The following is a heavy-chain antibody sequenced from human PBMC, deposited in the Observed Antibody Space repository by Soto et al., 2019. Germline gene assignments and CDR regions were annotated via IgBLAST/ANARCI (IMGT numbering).Heavy chain of an antibody. Sequence: QGQLVQSGPEVKKPGSSVKVSCKDSGGLFSSFAISWVRQAPGQGLEWLGGIIPVFGTTNYAEKFQDRVTITADESTNTAYMELSSPTSGDTAMYYCARGGGPYVWFNEFWGQGTLVTVSS. V-gene: IGHV1-69*01. CDR3: ARGGGPYVWFNEF. D-gene: IGHD3-16*01. CDR1: GGLFSSFA. CDR2: IIPVFGTT. J-gene: IGHJ4*02.